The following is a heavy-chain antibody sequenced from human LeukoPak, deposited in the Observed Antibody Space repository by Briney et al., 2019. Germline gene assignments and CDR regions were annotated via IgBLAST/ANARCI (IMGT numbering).Heavy chain of an antibody. D-gene: IGHD5-24*01. J-gene: IGHJ5*02. CDR2: IIPIFGTA. CDR3: ARARSYRHQLNALSYWFDP. Sequence: SVKVSCKASGGTFSSYAISWVRQAPGQGLEWMGGIIPIFGTANYAQKFQGRVTITTDESTSTAYMELNSLRSEDTAVYYCARARSYRHQLNALSYWFDPWGQGTLVTVSS. V-gene: IGHV1-69*05. CDR1: GGTFSSYA.